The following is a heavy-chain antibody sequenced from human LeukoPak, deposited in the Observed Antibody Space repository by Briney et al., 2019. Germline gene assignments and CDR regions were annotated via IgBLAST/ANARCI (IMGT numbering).Heavy chain of an antibody. CDR2: ISYSGAT. J-gene: IGHJ6*02. CDR1: GDSISNIIYY. CDR3: ARAVRGVIIVYYYYNMDV. Sequence: SETLSLTCSVSGDSISNIIYYWGWIRQAPGKGLAWIGTISYSGATYYNPTLKSRVAISVDTSKNQFSLRLSSVTAADTGVYYCARAVRGVIIVYYYYNMDVWGQGTTVTVSS. D-gene: IGHD3-10*01. V-gene: IGHV4-39*01.